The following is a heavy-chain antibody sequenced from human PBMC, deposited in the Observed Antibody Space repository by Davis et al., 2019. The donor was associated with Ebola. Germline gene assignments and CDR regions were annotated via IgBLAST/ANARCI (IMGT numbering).Heavy chain of an antibody. Sequence: ASVKVSCKASGYTFTTYYMHWVRQAPGQGLEWMGIISPSGDYTSYAQKFQGRVTMTRDTSTNTVYMELSSLRSEDTAVYYCAGEGDTWNWFDPWGQGTLVTVSS. CDR2: ISPSGDYT. V-gene: IGHV1-46*01. J-gene: IGHJ5*02. CDR3: AGEGDTWNWFDP. CDR1: GYTFTTYY. D-gene: IGHD2-21*02.